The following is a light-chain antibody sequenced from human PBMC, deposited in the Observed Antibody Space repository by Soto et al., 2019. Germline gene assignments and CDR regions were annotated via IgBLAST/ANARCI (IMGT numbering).Light chain of an antibody. Sequence: IVVTQSPGTLSLSPGERATLSCRASQTGNNNYLAWYQHKSGQAPRLLIYGVYTRASGIPDRFSGSGSGTEFTLTITRLEPEDSAVYFWQHYGYSQWTFGQGTKVEIK. CDR2: GVY. CDR1: QTGNNNY. V-gene: IGKV3-20*01. CDR3: QHYGYSQWT. J-gene: IGKJ1*01.